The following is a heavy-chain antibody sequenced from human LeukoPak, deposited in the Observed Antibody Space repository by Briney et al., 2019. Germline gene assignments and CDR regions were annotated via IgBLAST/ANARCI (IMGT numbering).Heavy chain of an antibody. V-gene: IGHV5-51*01. CDR2: IYPGDSDT. J-gene: IGHJ5*02. D-gene: IGHD2-15*01. CDR3: ARQGCSGGSCYEGWFDP. Sequence: GESLKISCKGSGYSFTSYWIGWVRQMPGKGLEWMGIIYPGDSDTRYSPSFQGQVTISAGKSISTAYLQWSSLKASDTAMYYCARQGCSGGSCYEGWFDPWGQGTLVTVSS. CDR1: GYSFTSYW.